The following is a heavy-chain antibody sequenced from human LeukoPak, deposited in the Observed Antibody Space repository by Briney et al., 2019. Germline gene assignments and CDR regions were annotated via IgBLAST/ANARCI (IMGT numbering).Heavy chain of an antibody. CDR3: ARDLPRWLDIYYYYGMDV. D-gene: IGHD6-19*01. V-gene: IGHV1-18*01. CDR2: ISAYNGNT. Sequence: ASVKVSCKASGYTFTSYGISWVRQAPGQGLEWMGWISAYNGNTNYAQKPQGRVTMTTDTSTSTAYMELRSLRSDDTAVYYCARDLPRWLDIYYYYGMDVWGQGTTVTVSS. J-gene: IGHJ6*02. CDR1: GYTFTSYG.